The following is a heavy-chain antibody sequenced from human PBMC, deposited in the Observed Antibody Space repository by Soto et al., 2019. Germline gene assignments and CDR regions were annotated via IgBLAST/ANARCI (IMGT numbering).Heavy chain of an antibody. V-gene: IGHV1-69*13. J-gene: IGHJ4*02. D-gene: IGHD6-13*01. CDR1: GGTFSSYA. Sequence: SVKVSCKASGGTFSSYAISWVRQAPGQGLEWMGGIIPIFGTANYAQKFQGRVTITADESTSTAYMGLSSLRSEDTAVYYCARGPPTWAAAHIFDYWGQGTLVTVSS. CDR3: ARGPPTWAAAHIFDY. CDR2: IIPIFGTA.